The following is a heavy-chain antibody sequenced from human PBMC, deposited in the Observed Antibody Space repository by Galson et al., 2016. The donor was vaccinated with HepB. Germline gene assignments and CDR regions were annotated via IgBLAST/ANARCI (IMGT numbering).Heavy chain of an antibody. CDR1: GGSISSGGYY. J-gene: IGHJ6*02. CDR3: ARDRPRFGDYPYYGMDV. CDR2: IYYSGST. Sequence: TLSLTCTVSGGSISSGGYYWSWIRQHPGKGLEWIGYIYYSGSTYYSPSLQSRVTISVDTSKNQFSMTLLSVTAADTAVYYCARDRPRFGDYPYYGMDVWGQGTTVTVSS. D-gene: IGHD3-10*01. V-gene: IGHV4-31*03.